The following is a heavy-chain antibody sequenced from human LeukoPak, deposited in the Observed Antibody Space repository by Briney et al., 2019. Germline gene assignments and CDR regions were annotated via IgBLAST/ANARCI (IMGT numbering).Heavy chain of an antibody. Sequence: GGSLRLSCAASGATLHRFAMRWVRQAPGKGLEWLAVTSGSEDSTHYADSVRGRFIISTDSSKKSLYLQMNSLRAEDTAVYYCTKDLMTGFSSGWYFGYWGLGTLVTVSS. J-gene: IGHJ4*02. CDR2: TSGSEDST. CDR3: TKDLMTGFSSGWYFGY. CDR1: GATLHRFA. V-gene: IGHV3-23*01. D-gene: IGHD6-19*01.